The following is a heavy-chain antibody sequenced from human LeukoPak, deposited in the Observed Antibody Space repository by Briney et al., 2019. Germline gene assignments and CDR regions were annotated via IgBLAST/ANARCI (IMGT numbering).Heavy chain of an antibody. CDR3: ARDEGSTARF. CDR2: INPNSGGI. Sequence: ASVKVSCKASGYTFTGYYMHWVRQAPGQGLEWMGRINPNSGGINYAQKFQGRVTMTRDTSISTAYMELSSLRSEDTAVYYCARDEGSTARFWGQGTLVTVSS. D-gene: IGHD5/OR15-5a*01. J-gene: IGHJ4*02. CDR1: GYTFTGYY. V-gene: IGHV1-2*06.